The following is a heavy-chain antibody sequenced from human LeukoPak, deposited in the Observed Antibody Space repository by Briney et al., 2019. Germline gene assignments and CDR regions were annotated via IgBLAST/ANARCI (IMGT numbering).Heavy chain of an antibody. Sequence: SETLSLTCTVSGGSISSSSYYWGWIRQPPGKGLEWIGSIYYSGSTYYNPSPRSRVTISVDTSKNQFSLKLSSVTAADTAVYYCARVSSETHYYYYYMDVWGKGTTVTVSS. D-gene: IGHD6-6*01. J-gene: IGHJ6*03. V-gene: IGHV4-39*07. CDR3: ARVSSETHYYYYYMDV. CDR1: GGSISSSSYY. CDR2: IYYSGST.